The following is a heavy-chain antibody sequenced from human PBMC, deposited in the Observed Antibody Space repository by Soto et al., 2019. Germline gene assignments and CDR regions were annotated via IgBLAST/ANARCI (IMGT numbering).Heavy chain of an antibody. J-gene: IGHJ4*02. CDR1: GGTFSSYT. D-gene: IGHD2-15*01. CDR3: ARAPLGIIGAPDF. Sequence: SVKVSCKASGGTFSSYTISWVRQAPGQGLEWMGRIIPILGIANYAQKFRGRVTVSTDTSITTTYMELSSLTSDDTAVYYCARAPLGIIGAPDFGGQGTLVIVSS. CDR2: IIPILGIA. V-gene: IGHV1-69*02.